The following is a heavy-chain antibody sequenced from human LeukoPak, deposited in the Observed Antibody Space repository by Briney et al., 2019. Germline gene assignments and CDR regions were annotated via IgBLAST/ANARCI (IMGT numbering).Heavy chain of an antibody. CDR2: INPNSGGT. V-gene: IGHV1-2*02. D-gene: IGHD6-19*01. CDR1: GYTFTGYY. CDR3: ARGEAVAHINWFDP. J-gene: IGHJ5*02. Sequence: ASVKVSCKASGYTFTGYYMHWVRQAPGQGLEWMGWINPNSGGTNYAQKFQGRVTMTRDTSISTAYMKLSRLRSDDTAVYYCARGEAVAHINWFDPWGQGTLVTVSS.